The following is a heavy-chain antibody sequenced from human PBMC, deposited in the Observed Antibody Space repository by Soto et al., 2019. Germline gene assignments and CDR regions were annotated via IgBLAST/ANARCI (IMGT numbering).Heavy chain of an antibody. CDR1: GYIFTSYG. Sequence: ASVKVSCTASGYIFTSYGISWVRQAPGQGLEWMGWISAYNGNTNYAQKLQGRVTMTTDTSTSTAYMELRSLRSDDTAVYYCARDPLVGNWFDPWGQGTLVTVSS. CDR2: ISAYNGNT. CDR3: ARDPLVGNWFDP. J-gene: IGHJ5*02. V-gene: IGHV1-18*01. D-gene: IGHD2-15*01.